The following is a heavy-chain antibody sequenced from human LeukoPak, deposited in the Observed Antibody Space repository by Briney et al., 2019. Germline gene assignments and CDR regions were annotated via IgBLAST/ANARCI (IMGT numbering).Heavy chain of an antibody. Sequence: SETLSLTCAVYGGSFSGYYWSWIRQPPGKGLEWIGEINHSGSTNYNPSLKSRVTISVDTSKNQFSLKLSSVTAADTAVYYCARGSAHNGDYGPGAFDIWGQGTMVTVSS. CDR3: ARGSAHNGDYGPGAFDI. J-gene: IGHJ3*02. CDR2: INHSGST. CDR1: GGSFSGYY. D-gene: IGHD4-17*01. V-gene: IGHV4-34*01.